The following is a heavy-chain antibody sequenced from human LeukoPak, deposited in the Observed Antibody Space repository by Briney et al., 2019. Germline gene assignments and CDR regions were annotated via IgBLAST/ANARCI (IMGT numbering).Heavy chain of an antibody. J-gene: IGHJ4*02. CDR2: VSYDGSDK. V-gene: IGHV3-30*18. CDR1: GFXFSNYG. CDR3: ANRFCTSSGCGVAY. D-gene: IGHD2-2*01. Sequence: GGSLRLSCAASGFXFSNYGMLWVRQAPGKGQDWVAFVSYDGSDKHYADSVKGRFTISRDNSKNPLYLQLNSLRGDDTAVYYCANRFCTSSGCGVAYWGQGTLVTVSS.